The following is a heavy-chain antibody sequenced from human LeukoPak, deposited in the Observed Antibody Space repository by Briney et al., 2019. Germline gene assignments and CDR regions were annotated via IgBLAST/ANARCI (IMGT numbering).Heavy chain of an antibody. CDR1: GYSFTSYW. Sequence: GESLKIACKGSGYSFTSYWIGWVRQMPGKGLEWMGIIYPGDSDTRYSPSFQGQVTISADKSISTAYLQWSGLKASDTAMYYCARAPDYYYMDVWGKGTTVTVSS. CDR3: ARAPDYYYMDV. V-gene: IGHV5-51*01. CDR2: IYPGDSDT. J-gene: IGHJ6*03.